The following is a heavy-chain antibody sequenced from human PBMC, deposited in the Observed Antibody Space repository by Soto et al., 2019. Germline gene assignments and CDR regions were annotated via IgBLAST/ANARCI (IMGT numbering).Heavy chain of an antibody. CDR1: GGTFSSYT. CDR3: ARDYYGSGSYYNPPGMDV. D-gene: IGHD3-10*01. V-gene: IGHV1-69*08. J-gene: IGHJ6*02. Sequence: QVQLVQSGAEVKKPGSSVKVSCKASGGTFSSYTISWVRQAPGQGLEWMGRIIPILGIANYAQKFQGRVTITADKATSTAYRERSSLRSEDTAVYYCARDYYGSGSYYNPPGMDVWGQGTTVTVSS. CDR2: IIPILGIA.